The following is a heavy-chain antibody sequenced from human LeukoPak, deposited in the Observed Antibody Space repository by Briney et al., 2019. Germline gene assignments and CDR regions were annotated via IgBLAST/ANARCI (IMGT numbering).Heavy chain of an antibody. D-gene: IGHD2-2*01. V-gene: IGHV1-18*01. CDR3: ARDRASGYCSSPSCYAGGDYYYYGMDV. J-gene: IGHJ6*02. Sequence: ASVKVSCKASGYTFTSYGISWVRQAPGQGLEWMGWISAYNGNTNYAQRLQGRVTMTTDTSTSTAYMEVRSLRSDDPAVYYCARDRASGYCSSPSCYAGGDYYYYGMDVWGQGTTVTVSS. CDR1: GYTFTSYG. CDR2: ISAYNGNT.